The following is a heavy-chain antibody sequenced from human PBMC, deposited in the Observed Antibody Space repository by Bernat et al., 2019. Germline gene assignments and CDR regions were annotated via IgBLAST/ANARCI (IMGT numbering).Heavy chain of an antibody. D-gene: IGHD3-10*01. J-gene: IGHJ5*02. CDR1: GGSISSGGYY. Sequence: QVPLQESGPGLVKPSQTLSLTCTVSGGSISSGGYYWCWIRQHPGKGPEWIAYIPYSGCTYYNPSLKSRVTISVDTSKNQFSLKLSSVTAADTAVYYCARRSPGGNWFDPWGQGTLVTVSS. CDR3: ARRSPGGNWFDP. V-gene: IGHV4-31*03. CDR2: IPYSGCT.